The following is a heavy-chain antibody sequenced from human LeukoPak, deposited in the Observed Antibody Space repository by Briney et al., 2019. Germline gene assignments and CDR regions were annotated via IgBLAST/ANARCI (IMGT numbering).Heavy chain of an antibody. CDR2: IYSGGST. V-gene: IGHV3-53*01. Sequence: GGSLRLSCAASGFTVSNNYMSWVRQAPGKGLEWVSVIYSGGSTYYADSVKGRFTISRDNSRNTLFLQLNSLIAEDTAIYYCGRSLTSLRLTDWGQGTLVAVSS. CDR1: GFTVSNNY. J-gene: IGHJ4*02. CDR3: GRSLTSLRLTD. D-gene: IGHD2-21*02.